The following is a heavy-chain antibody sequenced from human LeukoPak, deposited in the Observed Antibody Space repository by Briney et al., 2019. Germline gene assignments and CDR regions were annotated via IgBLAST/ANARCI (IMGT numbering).Heavy chain of an antibody. D-gene: IGHD3-10*01. CDR3: ARARGGRASPNWFDP. J-gene: IGHJ5*02. CDR2: ISYDGSNK. Sequence: GGSLRLSCAASGFTFSSYSMNWVRQAPGKGLEWVAVISYDGSNKYYADSVKGRFTISRDNSKNTLYLQMNSLRAEDTAVYYCARARGGRASPNWFDPWGQGTLVTVSS. CDR1: GFTFSSYS. V-gene: IGHV3-30*03.